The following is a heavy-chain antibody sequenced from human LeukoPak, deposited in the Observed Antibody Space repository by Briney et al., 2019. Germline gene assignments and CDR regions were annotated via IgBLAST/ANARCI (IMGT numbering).Heavy chain of an antibody. CDR2: MNPNSGNT. Sequence: RGASVKVSCKASGYTFTSYDINWVRQATGQGLEWMGWMNPNSGNTGYAQKFQGRVTVTRNTSISTAYMELSSLRSEDTAVYYCARDLVGATAAFDIWGQGTMVTVSS. CDR3: ARDLVGATAAFDI. CDR1: GYTFTSYD. V-gene: IGHV1-8*01. D-gene: IGHD1-26*01. J-gene: IGHJ3*02.